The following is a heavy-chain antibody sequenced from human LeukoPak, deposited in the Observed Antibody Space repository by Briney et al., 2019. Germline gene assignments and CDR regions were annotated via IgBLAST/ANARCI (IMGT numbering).Heavy chain of an antibody. D-gene: IGHD3-10*01. CDR2: INPNSGGT. V-gene: IGHV1-2*02. CDR3: ARDGSGSYYWNWFDP. CDR1: GYTFTGYY. Sequence: ASVKVSCKTSGYTFTGYYLHWVRQAPGQGLEWMGWINPNSGGTNYAQKFQGRVTMTRDTSISTAYMELSRLRSDDTAVYYCARDGSGSYYWNWFDPWGQGTLVTVSS. J-gene: IGHJ5*02.